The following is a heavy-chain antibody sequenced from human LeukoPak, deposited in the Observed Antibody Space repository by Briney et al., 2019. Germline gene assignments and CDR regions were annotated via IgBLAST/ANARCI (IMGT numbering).Heavy chain of an antibody. Sequence: SQTLSLTCTVSGGSISSGSYYWSWIRQPAGKGLEWIARIYTSGSTNYNPSLKSRVTISVDTSKNQFSLKLSSVTAADTAVYYCARTGVLDYLYYFDYWGQGTLVTVSS. V-gene: IGHV4-61*02. J-gene: IGHJ4*02. CDR2: IYTSGST. CDR1: GGSISSGSYY. D-gene: IGHD2-2*03. CDR3: ARTGVLDYLYYFDY.